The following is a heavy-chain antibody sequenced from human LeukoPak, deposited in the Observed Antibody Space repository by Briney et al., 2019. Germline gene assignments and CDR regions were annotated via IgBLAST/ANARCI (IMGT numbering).Heavy chain of an antibody. J-gene: IGHJ5*02. Sequence: SETLSLTCTVSGGSISSDTYFWSWIRQPAGRGLEWIGRISSTGRTDYNPSLKSRVTISVDTTKNQLSMKLDSVTAADTAVYYCAKGAGPPWFDPWGQGTLVTVSP. CDR1: GGSISSDTYF. V-gene: IGHV4-61*02. CDR3: AKGAGPPWFDP. D-gene: IGHD6-19*01. CDR2: ISSTGRT.